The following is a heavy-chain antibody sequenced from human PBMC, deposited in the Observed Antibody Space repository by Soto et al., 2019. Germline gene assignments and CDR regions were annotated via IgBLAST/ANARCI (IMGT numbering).Heavy chain of an antibody. V-gene: IGHV3-72*01. J-gene: IGHJ4*02. Sequence: EVPLVESGGGLVQPGGSLRLSCETSGFTLSDHYMDWVRQAPGKGLEWVGRTRNKALRYTREYAASVNGRFSISRDESKNLVYLQMTSLKIEDTAVYYCVRARSEYLGPRRFDSWGQGTLVTVSS. CDR2: TRNKALRYTR. D-gene: IGHD6-6*01. CDR3: VRARSEYLGPRRFDS. CDR1: GFTLSDHY.